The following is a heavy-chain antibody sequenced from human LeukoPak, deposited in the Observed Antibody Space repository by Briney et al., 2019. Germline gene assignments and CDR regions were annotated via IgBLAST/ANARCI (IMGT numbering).Heavy chain of an antibody. CDR2: IYHSGST. J-gene: IGHJ1*01. Sequence: PSETLSLTCTVSGYSISSGYYWGWIRQPPGKGLEWIGSIYHSGSTYYNPSLKSRVTISVDTSKNKFSLKLSSVTAADTAVYYCARDLAYYDSSGYSWGQGTLVTVSS. D-gene: IGHD3-22*01. CDR1: GYSISSGYY. V-gene: IGHV4-38-2*02. CDR3: ARDLAYYDSSGYS.